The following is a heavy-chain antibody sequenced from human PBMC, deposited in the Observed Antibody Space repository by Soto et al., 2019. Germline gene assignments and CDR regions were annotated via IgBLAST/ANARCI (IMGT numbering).Heavy chain of an antibody. J-gene: IGHJ4*02. CDR1: GFTFSSYA. Sequence: QVQLVESGGGVVQPGRSLRLSCAASGFTFSSYAMHWVRQAPGKGLEWVVVISYDGSNKYYADSVKGRFTISRDNSKNTLYLQMNSLRAEDTAVYYCARTPIGICSGGSCYPYYFDYWGQGTLVTVSS. D-gene: IGHD2-15*01. CDR3: ARTPIGICSGGSCYPYYFDY. V-gene: IGHV3-30-3*01. CDR2: ISYDGSNK.